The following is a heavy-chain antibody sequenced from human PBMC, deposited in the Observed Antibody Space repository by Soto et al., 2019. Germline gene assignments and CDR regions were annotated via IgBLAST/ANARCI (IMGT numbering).Heavy chain of an antibody. J-gene: IGHJ6*02. V-gene: IGHV1-8*01. Sequence: QVQLVQSGAEVKKPGASVKVSCKASGYTFTSYDINWVRQATGQGLEWMGWMNPNSGNTGYAQKFQGRVTMTRNTSISTAYMELSSLRSEDTAVYYCPRGGYDILTGYYNRYYYYGMDVWGQGTTVTVSS. D-gene: IGHD3-9*01. CDR1: GYTFTSYD. CDR2: MNPNSGNT. CDR3: PRGGYDILTGYYNRYYYYGMDV.